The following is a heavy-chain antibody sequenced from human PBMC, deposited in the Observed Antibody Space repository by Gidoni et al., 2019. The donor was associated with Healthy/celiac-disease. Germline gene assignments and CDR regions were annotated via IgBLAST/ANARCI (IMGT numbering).Heavy chain of an antibody. J-gene: IGHJ3*02. V-gene: IGHV3-23*01. CDR3: AKWLHPMIVVVPDAFDI. Sequence: EWVSAISGSGGSTYYADSVKGRFIISRDNSKNTLYLQMNSLRADDTAVYYCAKWLHPMIVVVPDAFDIWGQGTMVTVSS. D-gene: IGHD3-22*01. CDR2: ISGSGGST.